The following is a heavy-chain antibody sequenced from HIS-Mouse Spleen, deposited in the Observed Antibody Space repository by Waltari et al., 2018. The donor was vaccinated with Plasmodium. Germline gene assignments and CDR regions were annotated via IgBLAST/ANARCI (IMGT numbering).Heavy chain of an antibody. V-gene: IGHV3-7*01. CDR3: ASSWYWYFDL. D-gene: IGHD6-13*01. CDR2: IKQDGSEK. Sequence: EGQVVESGGGLVQPGGFLIPFCAASVVHLSSYWMSWVRQAPGKGLEWVANIKQDGSEKYYVDSVKGRFTISRDNAKNSLYLQMNSLRAEDTAVYYCASSWYWYFDLWGRGTLVTVSS. J-gene: IGHJ2*01. CDR1: VVHLSSYW.